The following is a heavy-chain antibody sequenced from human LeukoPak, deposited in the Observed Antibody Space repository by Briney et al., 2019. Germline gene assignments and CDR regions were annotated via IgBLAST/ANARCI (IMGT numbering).Heavy chain of an antibody. CDR2: INPSGGST. CDR1: GYTVSDYY. Sequence: EASVRVSCKASGYTVSDYYMHWVRQAPGQGLEWMGIINPSGGSTSYAQKFQGRVTMTRDTSTSTVYMELSSLRSEDTAVYYCARDGDPYDSRGASAFDIWGQGTMVTVSS. V-gene: IGHV1-46*01. J-gene: IGHJ3*02. CDR3: ARDGDPYDSRGASAFDI. D-gene: IGHD3-22*01.